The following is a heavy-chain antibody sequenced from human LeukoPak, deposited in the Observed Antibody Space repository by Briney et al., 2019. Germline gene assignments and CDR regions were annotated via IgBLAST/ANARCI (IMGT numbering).Heavy chain of an antibody. CDR3: ARDPGGSSGWYRLNNWFDP. CDR2: INPNSGGT. V-gene: IGHV1-2*02. Sequence: ASVKVSCKASGYTFIGYYMHWVRQAPGQGLEWMGWINPNSGGTNYAQKFRGRVTMTRDTSISTVYMELSRLRSDDTVMYYCARDPGGSSGWYRLNNWFDPWGQGTLVTASS. CDR1: GYTFIGYY. D-gene: IGHD6-19*01. J-gene: IGHJ5*02.